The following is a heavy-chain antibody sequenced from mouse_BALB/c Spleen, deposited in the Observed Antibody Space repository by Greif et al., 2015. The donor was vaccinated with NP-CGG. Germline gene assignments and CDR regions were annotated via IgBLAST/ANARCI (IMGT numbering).Heavy chain of an antibody. J-gene: IGHJ1*01. V-gene: IGHV7-3*02. Sequence: VQLKQSGGGLVQPGGSLRLSCATSGFTFTDYYMGWVRQPPGRALEWLGFIRNKANGYTTEYSASVKGRFTISRDNSQSILYLQMNTLRAEDSATYYCARDLGYFDVWGAGTTVTVSS. CDR1: GFTFTDYY. D-gene: IGHD3-1*01. CDR2: IRNKANGYTT. CDR3: ARDLGYFDV.